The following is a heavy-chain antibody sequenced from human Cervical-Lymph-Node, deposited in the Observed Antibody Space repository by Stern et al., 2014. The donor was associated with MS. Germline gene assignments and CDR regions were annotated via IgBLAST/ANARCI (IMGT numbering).Heavy chain of an antibody. CDR2: ISYDGRDK. V-gene: IGHV3-30*04. CDR3: AKGGSGSYLD. CDR1: GFVFRRYA. Sequence: VQLVESGGGVVQPGRSLRLSCAASGFVFRRYALHWVRQAPGKRLEWVALISYDGRDKYYTDSVKGRFTVSRDNSNNTVDLEMNSLRLEDTAVYYCAKGGSGSYLDWGQGSLVTVSS. D-gene: IGHD1-26*01. J-gene: IGHJ4*02.